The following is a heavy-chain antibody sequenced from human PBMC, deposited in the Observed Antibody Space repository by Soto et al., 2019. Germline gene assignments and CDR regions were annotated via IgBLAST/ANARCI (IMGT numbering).Heavy chain of an antibody. Sequence: QVRLQESDPGLVKPSETLSLTCTVSDGSISSHSWTWIRQPPGKGLEWIAYIYISGSTNYNPSLKRRVTLSVDTSKNQFSLQLTAVTAAVTAMYYWARAQRGFSGGRASDWFDPWGQGTLVTVSS. V-gene: IGHV4-59*11. CDR2: IYISGST. CDR3: ARAQRGFSGGRASDWFDP. D-gene: IGHD3-3*01. J-gene: IGHJ5*02. CDR1: DGSISSHS.